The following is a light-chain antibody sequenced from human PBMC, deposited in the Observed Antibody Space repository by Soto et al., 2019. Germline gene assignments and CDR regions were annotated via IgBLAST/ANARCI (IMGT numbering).Light chain of an antibody. Sequence: EIVMTQSPATLSVSPGKRATLSCRASQSVSSNLAWYQQKPGQAPRLLIYGASTRATGIPARFSGSGSGTEFTLTISSLQSEDFAVYYCQQYGSSALTFGGGTKVEIK. CDR3: QQYGSSALT. J-gene: IGKJ4*01. CDR2: GAS. CDR1: QSVSSN. V-gene: IGKV3-15*01.